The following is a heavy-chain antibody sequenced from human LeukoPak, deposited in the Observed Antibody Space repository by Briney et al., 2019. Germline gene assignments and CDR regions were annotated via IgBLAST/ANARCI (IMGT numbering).Heavy chain of an antibody. Sequence: GGSLRLSCAASGFTFSSYGMQWGRQAPGKGLEWVAVIWYDGSNKYYADSVKGRFTISRDNSKNTLYLQMNSLRAEDTAVYYCARDRYCGGDCASTYNWFDPWGQGTLVTVSS. D-gene: IGHD2-21*02. CDR2: IWYDGSNK. CDR1: GFTFSSYG. V-gene: IGHV3-33*01. CDR3: ARDRYCGGDCASTYNWFDP. J-gene: IGHJ5*02.